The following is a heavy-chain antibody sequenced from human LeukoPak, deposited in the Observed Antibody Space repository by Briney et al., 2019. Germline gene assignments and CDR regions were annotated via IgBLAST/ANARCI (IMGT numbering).Heavy chain of an antibody. CDR1: GFTVSSNY. V-gene: IGHV3-53*01. CDR3: ARVAAAGSPIYYYYGLDV. Sequence: GGSLRLSCAASGFTVSSNYMSWVRQAPGKGLEWVSVIYSGGNTYYADSVKGRFTISRDISKNTLYLQMNSLRAEDTAVYYCARVAAAGSPIYYYYGLDVWAQGTTVTVSS. J-gene: IGHJ6*02. D-gene: IGHD6-13*01. CDR2: IYSGGNT.